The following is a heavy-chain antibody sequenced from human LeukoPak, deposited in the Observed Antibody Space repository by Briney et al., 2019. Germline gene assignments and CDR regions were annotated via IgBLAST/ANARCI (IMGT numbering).Heavy chain of an antibody. J-gene: IGHJ6*03. D-gene: IGHD1-26*01. CDR2: IYTSGST. CDR1: GGSISSSSYY. V-gene: IGHV4-61*02. Sequence: SETLSLTCTVSGGSISSSSYYWGWIRQPAGKGLEWIGRIYTSGSTNYNPSLKSRVTISVDTSKNQFSLKLSSVTAADTAVYYCARGGVGGVGYYYMDVWGKGTTVTVSS. CDR3: ARGGVGGVGYYYMDV.